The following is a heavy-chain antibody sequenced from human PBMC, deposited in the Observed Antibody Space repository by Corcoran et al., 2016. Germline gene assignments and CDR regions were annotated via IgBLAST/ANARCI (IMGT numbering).Heavy chain of an antibody. CDR2: MNQDGSEK. CDR3: ARGHRGYSY. D-gene: IGHD2-15*01. J-gene: IGHJ4*02. Sequence: EVQLVESGGGLVQPGGSLRLSCVGSGIIFSNYWMTWVRQAPGKGLEWVANMNQDGSEKSHLYSVRGRFTISRDNAKNSLYMQMNSLRAEDTAMYYCARGHRGYSYWGQGTLVTVSS. V-gene: IGHV3-7*03. CDR1: GIIFSNYW.